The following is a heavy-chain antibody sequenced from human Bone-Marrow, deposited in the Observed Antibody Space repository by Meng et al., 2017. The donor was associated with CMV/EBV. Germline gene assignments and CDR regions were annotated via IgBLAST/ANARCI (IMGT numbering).Heavy chain of an antibody. J-gene: IGHJ4*02. CDR3: AKAPMKCSYGSCAKLDH. CDR2: ISGSGGST. CDR1: GFTFSSYV. Sequence: GESLKISCAAAGFTFSSYVICWVREAPGKGLEWVSAISGSGGSTYYANSVKGRFTISRDNSKNTLYLQMNSRRAENTALYFCAKAPMKCSYGSCAKLDHWGQGTLVTVSS. V-gene: IGHV3-23*01. D-gene: IGHD2-15*01.